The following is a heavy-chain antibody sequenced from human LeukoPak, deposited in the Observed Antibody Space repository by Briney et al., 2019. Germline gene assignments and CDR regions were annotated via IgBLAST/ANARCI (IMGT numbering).Heavy chain of an antibody. CDR1: GYTVTELS. CDR3: STGVIAVSGGVFDF. J-gene: IGHJ4*02. Sequence: GASVKVSCKVSGYTVTELSIHWVRQAPGKGLEWMGGFDPGDGETIYAQRFHGRVTKTEDTSTDTAYLELSSLRSDDTALYYCSTGVIAVSGGVFDFWGPGTLVTVSS. V-gene: IGHV1-24*01. D-gene: IGHD6-19*01. CDR2: FDPGDGET.